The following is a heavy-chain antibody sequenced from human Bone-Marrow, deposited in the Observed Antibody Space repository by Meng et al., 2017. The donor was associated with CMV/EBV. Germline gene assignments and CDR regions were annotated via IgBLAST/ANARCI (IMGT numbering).Heavy chain of an antibody. J-gene: IGHJ4*02. CDR3: ASMLTGDPLRDY. D-gene: IGHD7-27*01. V-gene: IGHV4-30-4*08. Sequence: VPPHESVPGLVMPSQTLSLTVTVSGGSISSGDYYWSWIRQPPGKGLEWIGYIYYSGSTYYNPSLKSRVTISVDTSKNQFSLKLSSVTAADTAVYYCASMLTGDPLRDYWGQGTLVTVSS. CDR2: IYYSGST. CDR1: GGSISSGDYY.